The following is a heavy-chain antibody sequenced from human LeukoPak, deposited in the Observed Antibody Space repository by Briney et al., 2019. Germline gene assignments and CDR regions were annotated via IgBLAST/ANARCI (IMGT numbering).Heavy chain of an antibody. Sequence: PGGSLRLSCVASQFTFSRYWMSWVRQAPGKGLEWVSYISSSSSTIYYADSVKGRFTISRDNAKNSLYLQMNSLRAEDTAVYYCARGAYYYEDWGQGTLVTVSS. J-gene: IGHJ4*02. D-gene: IGHD3-22*01. V-gene: IGHV3-48*01. CDR3: ARGAYYYED. CDR1: QFTFSRYW. CDR2: ISSSSSTI.